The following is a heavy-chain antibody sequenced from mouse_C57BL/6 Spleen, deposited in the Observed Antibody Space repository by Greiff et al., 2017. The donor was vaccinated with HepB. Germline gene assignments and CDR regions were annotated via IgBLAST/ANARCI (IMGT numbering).Heavy chain of an antibody. D-gene: IGHD4-1*01. CDR1: GFTFSSYA. V-gene: IGHV5-4*01. Sequence: EVQGVESGGGLVKPGGSLRLSCAASGFTFSSYAMSWVRQTPEKRLEWVATISDGGSYNYYPDNVKGRFTISRDNAKNNLYLQIGHLKSEDTAMYYGARETGSHFDYWGQGTTLTVSS. CDR3: ARETGSHFDY. J-gene: IGHJ2*01. CDR2: ISDGGSYN.